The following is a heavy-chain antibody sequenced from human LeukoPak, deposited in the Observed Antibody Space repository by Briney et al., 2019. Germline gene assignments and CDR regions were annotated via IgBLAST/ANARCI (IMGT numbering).Heavy chain of an antibody. CDR1: GFTFRNYG. D-gene: IGHD3-10*01. CDR3: AKDRSGSY. Sequence: GRSLRLSCAASGFTFRNYGMHWVRQAPGKGLEWVAFIWYDGSNKYYADSVKGRFTISRDISKNTLYLQMNSLRAEDTAVYYCAKDRSGSYWGQGTLVTVSS. CDR2: IWYDGSNK. V-gene: IGHV3-33*06. J-gene: IGHJ4*02.